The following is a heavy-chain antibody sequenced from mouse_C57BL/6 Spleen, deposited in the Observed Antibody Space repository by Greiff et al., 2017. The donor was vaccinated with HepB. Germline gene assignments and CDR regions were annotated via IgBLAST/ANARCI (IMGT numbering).Heavy chain of an antibody. CDR2: IYPRSGNT. CDR1: GYTFTSYG. V-gene: IGHV1-81*01. Sequence: QVQLKESGAELARPGASVKLSCKASGYTFTSYGISWVKQRTGQGLEWIGEIYPRSGNTYYNEKFKGKATLTADKSSSTAYMELRSLTSEDSAVYFCARWDSSGLFDYWGQGTTLTVSS. D-gene: IGHD3-2*02. CDR3: ARWDSSGLFDY. J-gene: IGHJ2*01.